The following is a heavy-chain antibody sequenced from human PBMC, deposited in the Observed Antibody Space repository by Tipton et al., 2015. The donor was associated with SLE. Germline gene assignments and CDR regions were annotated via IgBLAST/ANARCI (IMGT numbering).Heavy chain of an antibody. D-gene: IGHD3-10*01. Sequence: TLSLTCTVSGGSISSFHWSWIRQPPGKGLEWIGYIYYSGSTNYNPPLESRVTISVDTSKNQFSLKLSSVTAADTAVYYCARDRGAGSLRGDWYFDLWGRGTLVTVSS. CDR3: ARDRGAGSLRGDWYFDL. CDR2: IYYSGST. J-gene: IGHJ2*01. V-gene: IGHV4-59*01. CDR1: GGSISSFH.